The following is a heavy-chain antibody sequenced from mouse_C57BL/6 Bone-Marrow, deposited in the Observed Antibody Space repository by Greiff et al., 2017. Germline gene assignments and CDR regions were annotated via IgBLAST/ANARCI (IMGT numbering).Heavy chain of an antibody. J-gene: IGHJ4*01. Sequence: VQLQQSGAELARPGASVKLSCKASGYTFTSYGISWVKQRTGQGLEWIGEIYPRSGNTYYNEKFKGKATLTADKSSSTAYMELSSLTSEDSAVYCCARGNWPGAMDYWGQGTSVTVSS. D-gene: IGHD4-1*02. CDR3: ARGNWPGAMDY. CDR1: GYTFTSYG. CDR2: IYPRSGNT. V-gene: IGHV1-81*01.